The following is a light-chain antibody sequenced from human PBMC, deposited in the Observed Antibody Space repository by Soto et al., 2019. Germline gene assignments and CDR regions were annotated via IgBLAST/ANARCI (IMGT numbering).Light chain of an antibody. CDR1: QSVSSSY. J-gene: IGKJ1*01. CDR2: DAS. CDR3: QQYVIPPT. Sequence: EIVLTQSPGTLSLSPGERATLSCRSSQSVSSSYLAWYQQKPGQAPRLLIYDASNRATGIPDRLSGSGSGTDFTLIISKLEPEDFAVYYCQQYVIPPTFDQGTKVEIK. V-gene: IGKV3-20*01.